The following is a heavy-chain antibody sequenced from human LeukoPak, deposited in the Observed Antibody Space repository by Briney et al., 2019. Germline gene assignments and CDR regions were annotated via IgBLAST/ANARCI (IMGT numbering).Heavy chain of an antibody. CDR3: ARVREAAAGFDY. D-gene: IGHD6-13*01. Sequence: GGSLRLSCAASGFTFSTYWMHWVRQAPGKGLVWVSRINSDGSVTTYADSVKGRFTISRDNAKNTLYLQMNSLRADDTAVYYCARVREAAAGFDYWGREPWSPSPQ. J-gene: IGHJ4*02. CDR1: GFTFSTYW. V-gene: IGHV3-74*01. CDR2: INSDGSVT.